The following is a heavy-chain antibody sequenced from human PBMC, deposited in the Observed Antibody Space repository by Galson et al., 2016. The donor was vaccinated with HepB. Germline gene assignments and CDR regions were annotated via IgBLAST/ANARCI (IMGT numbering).Heavy chain of an antibody. J-gene: IGHJ5*02. CDR2: INPNSGNT. CDR3: ARVRPGAAAWKPFDP. CDR1: GYTFSDYY. D-gene: IGHD6-13*01. Sequence: SVKVSCKASGYTFSDYYLHWVRQAPGQGLEWMGWINPNSGNTDSAQKFQGRVTMTRDTSISTAYWELFRLTSDDTAVYFCARVRPGAAAWKPFDPWGQGTLVTVS. V-gene: IGHV1-2*02.